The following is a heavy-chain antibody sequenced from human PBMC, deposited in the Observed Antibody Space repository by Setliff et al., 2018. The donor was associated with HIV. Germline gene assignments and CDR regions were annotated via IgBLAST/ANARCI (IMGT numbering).Heavy chain of an antibody. V-gene: IGHV4-4*09. CDR1: GGSISSYY. CDR3: ARLSGDYYYFDY. Sequence: SETLSLTCTVSGGSISSYYWSWIRQPPGKGLEWIGYIYTSGSTNYNPSLKSRVTISLDTSKNQFSLKLTSVTDADTAVYYCARLSGDYYYFDYWGQGTLVTVSS. J-gene: IGHJ4*02. D-gene: IGHD2-21*02. CDR2: IYTSGST.